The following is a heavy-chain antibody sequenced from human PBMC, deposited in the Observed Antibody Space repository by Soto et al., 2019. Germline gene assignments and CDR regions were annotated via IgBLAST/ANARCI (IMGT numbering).Heavy chain of an antibody. CDR3: VRTSLVVASSTREDY. Sequence: EVQLVESGGGLVQPGGSLRLSCAASGFTFSSYWMHWVRQAPGKGLVLVSRINSDGSSTSYADSVKGRFTISRDNDKNTLYLQMNSKRAEDKAVYYCVRTSLVVASSTREDYWGQGTLVTVSS. CDR2: INSDGSST. J-gene: IGHJ4*02. V-gene: IGHV3-74*01. D-gene: IGHD2-8*02. CDR1: GFTFSSYW.